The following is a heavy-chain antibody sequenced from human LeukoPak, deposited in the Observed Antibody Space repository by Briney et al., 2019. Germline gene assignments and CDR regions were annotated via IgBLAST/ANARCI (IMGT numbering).Heavy chain of an antibody. J-gene: IGHJ6*04. CDR2: ISWNSGSV. CDR3: AELGITMIGGV. Sequence: GGSLRLSCIVSGFTFDDYAMHRVRQFPGKGLEWVSGISWNSGSVGYADSVKGRFTISRDNAKNSLYLQMNSLRAEDTAVYYCAELGITMIGGVWGKGTTVTISS. D-gene: IGHD3-10*02. CDR1: GFTFDDYA. V-gene: IGHV3-9*01.